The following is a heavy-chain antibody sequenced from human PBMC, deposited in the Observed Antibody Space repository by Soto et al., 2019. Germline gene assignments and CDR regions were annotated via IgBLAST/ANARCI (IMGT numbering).Heavy chain of an antibody. Sequence: EVQLVESGGGLVQPGGSLRLSCSASGFTFIAYWMHWVRQAPGKGLVWVSHVNSDGSSTSYADSVKGRFTISRDNAKNTLYLQMNSLRAEDTAVYFGARDSSSSWTPNYYMEGWGKGTTVTVSS. D-gene: IGHD6-13*01. V-gene: IGHV3-74*01. CDR2: VNSDGSST. CDR3: ARDSSSSWTPNYYMEG. CDR1: GFTFIAYW. J-gene: IGHJ6*03.